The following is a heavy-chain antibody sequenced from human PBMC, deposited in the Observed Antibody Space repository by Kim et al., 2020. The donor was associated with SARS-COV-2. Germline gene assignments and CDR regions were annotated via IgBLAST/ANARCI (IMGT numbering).Heavy chain of an antibody. D-gene: IGHD2-2*01. J-gene: IGHJ4*02. Sequence: GGSLRLSCAASGFSLGDYWMNWVRQAPGKWLEWVANIKQDGTDKHYVDSVKGRFTISRDNAKNSLYLQMTSLRAEDPAVYYCARWTSTSYYWGQGTLVTV. CDR3: ARWTSTSYY. V-gene: IGHV3-7*01. CDR1: GFSLGDYW. CDR2: IKQDGTDK.